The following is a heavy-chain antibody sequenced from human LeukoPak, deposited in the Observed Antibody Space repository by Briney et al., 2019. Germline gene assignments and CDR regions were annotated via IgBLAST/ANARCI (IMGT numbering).Heavy chain of an antibody. CDR3: ARVVGWLRLGYFDY. J-gene: IGHJ4*02. V-gene: IGHV3-30-3*01. Sequence: SGGSLRLSCAASGFTFSSYAMHWVRQAPGKGLEWVAVISYDGSNKYYADSVKGRFTISRDNSKNTLYLQMNSLRAEDTAVYYCARVVGWLRLGYFDYWGQGTLVTVSS. CDR1: GFTFSSYA. CDR2: ISYDGSNK. D-gene: IGHD5-12*01.